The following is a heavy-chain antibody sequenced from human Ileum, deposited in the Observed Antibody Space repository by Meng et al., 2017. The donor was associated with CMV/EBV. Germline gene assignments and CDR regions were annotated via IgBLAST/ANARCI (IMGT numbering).Heavy chain of an antibody. V-gene: IGHV3-49*04. CDR2: IRSKAYGGTT. Sequence: GGSLRLSCTASGFTFGDYAMSWVRQAPGKGLEWVGFIRSKAYGGTTEYAASVKGRFTISRDDSKSIAYLQMNSLKTEDTAVYYCTRLAERGTDAFDIWGQGTMVTVSS. J-gene: IGHJ3*02. D-gene: IGHD1-14*01. CDR3: TRLAERGTDAFDI. CDR1: GFTFGDYA.